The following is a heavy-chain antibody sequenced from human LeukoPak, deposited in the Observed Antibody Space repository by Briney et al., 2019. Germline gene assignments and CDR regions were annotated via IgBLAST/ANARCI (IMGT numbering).Heavy chain of an antibody. D-gene: IGHD3-16*01. Sequence: SETLSLTCAVYGGSFSGYYWSWIRQPPGKGLEWIREINHSGSTNYNPSLKSRVTISVDTSKNQFSLKLSSVTAEDTAVYYCAKFPGGTYNYASFDYWGQGTLLTVSS. CDR3: AKFPGGTYNYASFDY. V-gene: IGHV4-34*01. CDR2: INHSGST. CDR1: GGSFSGYY. J-gene: IGHJ4*02.